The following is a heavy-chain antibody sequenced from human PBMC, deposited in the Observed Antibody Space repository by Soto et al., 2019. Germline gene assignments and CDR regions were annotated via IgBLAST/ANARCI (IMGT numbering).Heavy chain of an antibody. V-gene: IGHV3-30-3*01. D-gene: IGHD3-3*01. CDR2: ISYDGSNK. Sequence: PGGSLRLSCAASGFTFSSYAMHWVRQAPGKGLEWVAVISYDGSNKYYADSVKGRFTISRDNSKNTLYLQMNSLRAEDTAVYYCARARLEWLSFDYWGQGTLVTVSS. J-gene: IGHJ4*02. CDR1: GFTFSSYA. CDR3: ARARLEWLSFDY.